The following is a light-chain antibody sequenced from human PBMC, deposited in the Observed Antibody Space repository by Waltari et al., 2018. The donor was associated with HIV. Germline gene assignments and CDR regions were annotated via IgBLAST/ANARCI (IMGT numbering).Light chain of an antibody. CDR2: DNN. CDR3: STWDDNLNGPV. Sequence: QSALTQAPSASGTPGQRVDISCSGATSDIGSNNVNWYQHLPGAAPKRLIYDNNQRPSGSPDRFSGSKSGSSASLAITGLQSDDEADFYCSTWDDNLNGPVFGGGTRLTVL. J-gene: IGLJ3*02. CDR1: TSDIGSNN. V-gene: IGLV1-44*01.